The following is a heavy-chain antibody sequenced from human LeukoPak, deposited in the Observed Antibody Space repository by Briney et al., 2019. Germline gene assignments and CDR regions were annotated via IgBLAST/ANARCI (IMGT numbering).Heavy chain of an antibody. V-gene: IGHV3-21*01. Sequence: PGGSLRLSCAACGFTFSTYSMNWVRQAPGKGLEWVSSISSGSTSIYYADSVKGRFTISRDNAKNSLYLQMNSLRAEDTAVYYCARVTGTTAGDHWGQGTLVSVSS. CDR3: ARVTGTTAGDH. CDR2: ISSGSTSI. CDR1: GFTFSTYS. D-gene: IGHD1-1*01. J-gene: IGHJ5*02.